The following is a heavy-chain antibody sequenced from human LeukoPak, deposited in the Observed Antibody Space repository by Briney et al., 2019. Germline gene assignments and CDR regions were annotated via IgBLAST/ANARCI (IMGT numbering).Heavy chain of an antibody. Sequence: SQTLSLTCAVSGGSISSGGYSWSWIRQPPGKGLEWIGYIYHSGSTYYNPSLKSRVTISVDTSKNQFSLKLSSVTAADMAVYYCARGLGMNDYWGQGTLVTVSS. CDR2: IYHSGST. CDR3: ARGLGMNDY. J-gene: IGHJ4*02. V-gene: IGHV4-30-2*01. CDR1: GGSISSGGYS.